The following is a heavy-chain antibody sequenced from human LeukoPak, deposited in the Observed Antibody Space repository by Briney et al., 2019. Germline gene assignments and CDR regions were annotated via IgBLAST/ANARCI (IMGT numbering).Heavy chain of an antibody. CDR2: TYYRSKWYN. D-gene: IGHD3-22*01. CDR3: ARDLDDYYDSSGFDY. Sequence: SQTLSLTCAISGDSVSTNSAAWNWITQSPSRGLEWQGKTYYRSKWYNDYAVSVRSRITINPDTSKNQFSLQLNSVTHEDTAVYYCARDLDDYYDSSGFDYWGQGTLVTVSS. J-gene: IGHJ4*02. V-gene: IGHV6-1*01. CDR1: GDSVSTNSAA.